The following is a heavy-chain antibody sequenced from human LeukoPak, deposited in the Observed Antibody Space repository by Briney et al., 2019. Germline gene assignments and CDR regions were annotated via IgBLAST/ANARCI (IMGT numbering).Heavy chain of an antibody. V-gene: IGHV4-59*12. CDR2: IHQSGST. Sequence: SETLSLTCSVSGGSLSTYYWTWTRQPPGEGLEWIGFIHQSGSTEYNPSLKSRVTMSLDTSRNQFSLKMSTVTAADTAVYYCSREQYTSGGSGWFGMDVWGQGTTVTVSS. CDR3: SREQYTSGGSGWFGMDV. D-gene: IGHD6-19*01. J-gene: IGHJ6*02. CDR1: GGSLSTYY.